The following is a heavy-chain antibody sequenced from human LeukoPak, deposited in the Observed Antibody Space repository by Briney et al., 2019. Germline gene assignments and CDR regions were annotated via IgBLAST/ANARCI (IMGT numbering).Heavy chain of an antibody. V-gene: IGHV3-73*01. CDR3: TRPPRNDYNDAFDI. Sequence: GGSLRLSCAASGFTFSGSSMHWVRQASGKGLEWVGRIRSKAHSYATAYAASVKGRFTISKNTAYLQMNSLKSDDTAVYYCTRPPRNDYNDAFDIWGQGTMVTVSS. D-gene: IGHD5-24*01. J-gene: IGHJ3*02. CDR1: GFTFSGSS. CDR2: IRSKAHSYAT.